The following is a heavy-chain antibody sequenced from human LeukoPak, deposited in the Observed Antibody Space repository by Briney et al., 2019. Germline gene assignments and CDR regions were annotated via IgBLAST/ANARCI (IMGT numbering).Heavy chain of an antibody. V-gene: IGHV1-69*13. D-gene: IGHD3-22*01. CDR3: ARPDSSGYYDPYYFDY. CDR1: GGTFSSYA. CDR2: IIPIFGTA. J-gene: IGHJ4*02. Sequence: SVKVSCKASGGTFSSYAISWVRQAPGQWLEWMGGIIPIFGTANYAQKFQGRVTITADESTSTAHMELSSLRSEDTAVYYCARPDSSGYYDPYYFDYWGQGTLVTVSS.